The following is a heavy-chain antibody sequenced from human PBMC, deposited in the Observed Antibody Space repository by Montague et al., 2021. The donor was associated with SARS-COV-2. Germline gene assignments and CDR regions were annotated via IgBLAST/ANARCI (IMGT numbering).Heavy chain of an antibody. V-gene: IGHV4-59*01. J-gene: IGHJ5*02. CDR1: GGSISSYY. D-gene: IGHD2-15*01. Sequence: SETLSLTCTVSGGSISSYYWSWIRQPPGKGLEWIGYIYYSGSTNYNPSLKSRVTISVDTSKNQFSLKLSSVTAADTAVYYCARRRLGYCSGGSCYYAFDPWGKGTLVTVSS. CDR3: ARRRLGYCSGGSCYYAFDP. CDR2: IYYSGST.